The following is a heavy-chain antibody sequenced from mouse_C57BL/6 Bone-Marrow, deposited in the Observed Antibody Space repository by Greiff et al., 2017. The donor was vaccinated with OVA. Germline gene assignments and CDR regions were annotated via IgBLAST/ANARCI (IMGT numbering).Heavy chain of an antibody. Sequence: EVQGVESGGGLVKPGGSLKLSCAAPGSTFSSYAMSWVRQTPEKRLEWVATFSDGGSYTFYPDTVKGRSTTSRDNAKNNLYLQMSHLKSEDTAMYYCARCYYGSSCGRFGYWGQGTTLTVSS. CDR1: GSTFSSYA. D-gene: IGHD1-1*01. V-gene: IGHV5-4*01. CDR3: ARCYYGSSCGRFGY. CDR2: FSDGGSYT. J-gene: IGHJ2*01.